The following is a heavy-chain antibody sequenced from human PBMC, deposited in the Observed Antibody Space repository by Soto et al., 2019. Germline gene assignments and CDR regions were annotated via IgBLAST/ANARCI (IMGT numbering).Heavy chain of an antibody. Sequence: EVQVVESGGGLVQPGGSLRLSCATSKFTFSAYAMTWVRQAPGKGLEWVSSISGSGGGTSYADSVKGRFSISRDNSKNTLYLRMNSLRVEDTAVYYCTRDPNGDHIGAFDFWGQGIVVTVSS. V-gene: IGHV3-23*04. D-gene: IGHD4-17*01. CDR3: TRDPNGDHIGAFDF. CDR2: ISGSGGGT. J-gene: IGHJ3*01. CDR1: KFTFSAYA.